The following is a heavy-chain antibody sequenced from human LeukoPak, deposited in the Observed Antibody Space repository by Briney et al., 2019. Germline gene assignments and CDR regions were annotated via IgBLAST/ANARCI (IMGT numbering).Heavy chain of an antibody. Sequence: GSLRLSSAASGVTLISNYMSWVRQAPGKGLEWVSFIYSGGSTYYADSVKGRFTISRDNSKSTLYLQMNSLRAEDTAVYYCAMKTGWGYFDYWGQGTLVTVSS. V-gene: IGHV3-53*01. CDR3: AMKTGWGYFDY. CDR2: IYSGGST. J-gene: IGHJ4*02. CDR1: GVTLISNY. D-gene: IGHD2-15*01.